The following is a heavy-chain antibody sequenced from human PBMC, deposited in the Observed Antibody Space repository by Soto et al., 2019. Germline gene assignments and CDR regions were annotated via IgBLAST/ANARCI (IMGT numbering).Heavy chain of an antibody. V-gene: IGHV1-69*01. CDR1: GGTFSNDA. J-gene: IGHJ6*02. CDR3: ARDGMGTIVGGMDV. CDR2: IIPIYGTT. Sequence: QVQLVQSGAEVKNHGSSVKVSCKTSGGTFSNDAISWVRQAPGQGLEWMGGIIPIYGTTHYAQKLQDRLKLTADESTGTAYMELSSLRSDDTGVYYCARDGMGTIVGGMDVWGQGTTVTVFS. D-gene: IGHD7-27*01.